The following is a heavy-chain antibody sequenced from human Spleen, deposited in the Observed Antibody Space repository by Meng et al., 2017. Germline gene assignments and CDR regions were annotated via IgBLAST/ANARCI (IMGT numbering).Heavy chain of an antibody. CDR1: GFTFSSYW. J-gene: IGHJ4*02. CDR3: ARQDAGCFY. CDR2: VKQDGSEK. D-gene: IGHD2-15*01. Sequence: GESLKISCAASGFTFSSYWMSWVRQAPGKGLEWVASVKQDGSEKYYVDSVKGRFTISRDNAKNSLYLQLNSLRAEDTAVYYCARQDAGCFYWGQGTLVTVSS. V-gene: IGHV3-7*01.